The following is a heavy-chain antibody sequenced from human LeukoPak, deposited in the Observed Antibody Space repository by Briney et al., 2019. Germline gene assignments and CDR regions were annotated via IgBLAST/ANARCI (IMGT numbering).Heavy chain of an antibody. V-gene: IGHV3-53*01. Sequence: SGGSLILSCAASGFTVSSNYMSWVRQAPGKGLEWVSVIYSGGSTYYADSVKGRFTISRDNSKNTLYLQMNSLRAEDTAVYYCVRDLGGATDYWGQGTLVTVSS. CDR1: GFTVSSNY. CDR3: VRDLGGATDY. CDR2: IYSGGST. J-gene: IGHJ4*02. D-gene: IGHD1-26*01.